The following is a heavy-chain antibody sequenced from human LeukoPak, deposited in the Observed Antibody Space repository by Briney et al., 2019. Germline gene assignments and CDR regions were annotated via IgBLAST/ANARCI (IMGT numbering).Heavy chain of an antibody. CDR3: AKDLERYGGPHDY. Sequence: GGSLRLSCAASGFTYSSYAMSWVRQAPGKGLEWVSAISASATSTYYADSVKGRFTISRDNSKNTLYLQMNSLRAEDTAVYYCAKDLERYGGPHDYWGQGTLVTVSS. CDR2: ISASATST. CDR1: GFTYSSYA. V-gene: IGHV3-23*01. J-gene: IGHJ4*02. D-gene: IGHD4-23*01.